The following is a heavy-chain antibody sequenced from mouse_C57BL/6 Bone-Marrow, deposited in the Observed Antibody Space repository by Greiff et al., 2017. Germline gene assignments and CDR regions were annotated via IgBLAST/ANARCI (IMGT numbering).Heavy chain of an antibody. Sequence: QVQLQQSGAELVRPGASVTLSCKASGYTFTDYEMHWVKQPPVHGLEWIGAIDPETGGTAYNQKFKGKAILTAAQSSSTAYMELRSLTSEDSAVYYCTRVTTVVTTRGDYWGQGTTLTVSS. V-gene: IGHV1-15*01. J-gene: IGHJ2*01. CDR2: IDPETGGT. CDR3: TRVTTVVTTRGDY. D-gene: IGHD1-1*01. CDR1: GYTFTDYE.